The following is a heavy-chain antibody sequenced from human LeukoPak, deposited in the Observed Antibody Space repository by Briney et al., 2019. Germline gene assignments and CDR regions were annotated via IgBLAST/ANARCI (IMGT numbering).Heavy chain of an antibody. CDR3: ARKDGDY. Sequence: SETLSLTCTVSGGSISSYFWSWMRQPAGKGLEWIGRIYDSGTTTYSPSLRSRVTMSVDTSKNQLYLNLRYVTAADTAVYYCARKDGDYWGQGTLVTVSS. V-gene: IGHV4-4*07. CDR2: IYDSGTT. J-gene: IGHJ4*02. CDR1: GGSISSYF.